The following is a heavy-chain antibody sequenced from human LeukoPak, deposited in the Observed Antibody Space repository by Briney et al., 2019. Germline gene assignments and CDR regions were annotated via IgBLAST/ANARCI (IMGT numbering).Heavy chain of an antibody. V-gene: IGHV3-48*01. CDR2: INRETSTI. CDR1: GFTFSSYS. CDR3: ARGGYCSGGRCYGGDY. J-gene: IGHJ4*02. D-gene: IGHD2-15*01. Sequence: GGSLRLSCAASGFTFSSYSMSWVRQAPGKWLEWVSHINRETSTIYYADSVKGRFTISRNNAKNSLCRQMNSLRAEDTAVYYCARGGYCSGGRCYGGDYWGQGTLVTVSS.